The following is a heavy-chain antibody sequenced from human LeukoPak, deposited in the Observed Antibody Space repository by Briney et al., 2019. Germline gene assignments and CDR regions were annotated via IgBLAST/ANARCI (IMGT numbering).Heavy chain of an antibody. CDR1: GFTFSSYA. D-gene: IGHD3-9*01. CDR2: ISGSGGST. Sequence: PGGSLRLSCAASGFTFSSYAMSWVRQAPGKGLEWVSAISGSGGSTYYADSVKGRFTISRDNSKNTLYLQMNSLRAEDTAVYYCAKLRDILTGYYSTIEFDYWGQGTLVTVSS. CDR3: AKLRDILTGYYSTIEFDY. J-gene: IGHJ4*02. V-gene: IGHV3-23*01.